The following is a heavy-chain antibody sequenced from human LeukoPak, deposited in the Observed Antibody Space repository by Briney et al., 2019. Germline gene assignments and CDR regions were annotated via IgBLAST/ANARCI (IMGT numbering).Heavy chain of an antibody. V-gene: IGHV1-18*01. Sequence: ASANVSCKASGYTFTSYGISWVRQAPGQGLEWMGWISAYNGNTNYAQKLQGGVTMTTDTSTSTAYMELRSLRSDDTAVYYCAREGYCSGGSCYLTYFDYWGQGTLVTVSS. J-gene: IGHJ4*02. CDR1: GYTFTSYG. CDR2: ISAYNGNT. CDR3: AREGYCSGGSCYLTYFDY. D-gene: IGHD2-15*01.